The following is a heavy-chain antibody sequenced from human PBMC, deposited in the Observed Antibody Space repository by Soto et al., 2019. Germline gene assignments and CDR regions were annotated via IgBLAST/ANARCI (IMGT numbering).Heavy chain of an antibody. D-gene: IGHD3-3*01. V-gene: IGHV1-69*02. J-gene: IGHJ3*02. Sequence: QVQLVQSGAEVKKPGSSVKVSCKASGGTFSSYTISWVRQAPGQGLEWIGRIIPILGIANYAQKFQGRVTITADKSTSTAYMELSSLRSEDTAVYYCARPRITIFGVVTEDAFDIWGQGTMVTVSS. CDR3: ARPRITIFGVVTEDAFDI. CDR1: GGTFSSYT. CDR2: IIPILGIA.